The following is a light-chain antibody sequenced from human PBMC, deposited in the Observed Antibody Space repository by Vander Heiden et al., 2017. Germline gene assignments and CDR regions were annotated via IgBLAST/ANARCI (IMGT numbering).Light chain of an antibody. CDR2: WAS. J-gene: IGKJ1*01. CDR1: QNILYSSNNKNY. Sequence: DIVMTQSPDSLAVSLGERATINCKSSQNILYSSNNKNYLAWYQQKPGQPPKLLIYWASTRESGVPDRFSGSGSGTDFTLTISSLQAEDVAVYYCQQDASTPWTFGQGTKVEIK. CDR3: QQDASTPWT. V-gene: IGKV4-1*01.